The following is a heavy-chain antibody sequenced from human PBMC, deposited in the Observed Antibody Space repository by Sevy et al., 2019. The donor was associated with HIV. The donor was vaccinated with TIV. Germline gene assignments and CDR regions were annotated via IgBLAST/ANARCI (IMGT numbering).Heavy chain of an antibody. CDR3: ARGPAIFRGGWFDP. J-gene: IGHJ5*02. Sequence: GGSLRLSCAASGFTFSSYSMNWVRQAPGKGLEWVSSISSSSSYIYYADSVKGRFTISRDNAKNSLYLQMNSLRAEDTAVYYCARGPAIFRGGWFDPWGQGTLVTVSS. D-gene: IGHD3-3*02. V-gene: IGHV3-21*01. CDR2: ISSSSSYI. CDR1: GFTFSSYS.